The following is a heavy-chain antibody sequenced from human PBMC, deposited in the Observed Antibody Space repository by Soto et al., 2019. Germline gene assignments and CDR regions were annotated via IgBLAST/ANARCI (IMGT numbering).Heavy chain of an antibody. CDR3: ARARTYYDSSGYYNPYYFQH. CDR1: GGTFSSYA. Sequence: QVQLVQSGAEVKKPGSSVKVSCKASGGTFSSYAISWVRQAPGQGHEWMGGSNPIFGTANYAQKFQGRVTITADESTSTAYMELSSLRSEDTAVYYCARARTYYDSSGYYNPYYFQHWGQGTLVTVSS. J-gene: IGHJ1*01. D-gene: IGHD3-22*01. V-gene: IGHV1-69*01. CDR2: SNPIFGTA.